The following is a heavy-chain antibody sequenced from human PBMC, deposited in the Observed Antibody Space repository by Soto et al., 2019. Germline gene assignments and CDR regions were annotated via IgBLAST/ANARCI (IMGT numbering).Heavy chain of an antibody. V-gene: IGHV3-48*02. Sequence: EVQLVESGGDVVQRGGSLRLSCVASGFTFSVYSMNWVRQAPGKGLEWFSYITSDTKTIKYADSVKGRFTISRDNAKNSVYLQMNSLRDEDTAVYYCARSVEGHFDYWGQGTVVTVSS. J-gene: IGHJ4*02. CDR2: ITSDTKTI. CDR3: ARSVEGHFDY. CDR1: GFTFSVYS. D-gene: IGHD6-19*01.